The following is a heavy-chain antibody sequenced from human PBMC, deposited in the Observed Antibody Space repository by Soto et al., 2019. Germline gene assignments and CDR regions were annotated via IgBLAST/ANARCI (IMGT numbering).Heavy chain of an antibody. J-gene: IGHJ4*02. V-gene: IGHV1-18*01. CDR2: ISAYNGNT. CDR3: ARDRPYCSSTSCKNYFDY. CDR1: GYTFTSYG. Sequence: ASVKVSCKASGYTFTSYGISWVRQAPGQGLEWMGWISAYNGNTNYAQKLKGRVTMTTDTSTSTAYMELRSLRSDDTAVYYCARDRPYCSSTSCKNYFDYWGQGTLVTVSS. D-gene: IGHD2-2*01.